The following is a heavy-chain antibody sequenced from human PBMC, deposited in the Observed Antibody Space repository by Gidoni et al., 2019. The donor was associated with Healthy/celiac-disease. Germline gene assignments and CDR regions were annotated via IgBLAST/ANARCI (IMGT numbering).Heavy chain of an antibody. CDR2: INHSGST. J-gene: IGHJ4*02. D-gene: IGHD3-22*01. Sequence: QVQLQQWGAGLLKPSETLSLTCAVYGGSFSGYYWSWIRQPPGKGLEWIGEINHSGSTNYNPSLKSRVTISVDTSKNQFSLKLSSVTAADTAVYYCARTDSSGFREDYWGQGTLVTVSS. CDR1: GGSFSGYY. V-gene: IGHV4-34*01. CDR3: ARTDSSGFREDY.